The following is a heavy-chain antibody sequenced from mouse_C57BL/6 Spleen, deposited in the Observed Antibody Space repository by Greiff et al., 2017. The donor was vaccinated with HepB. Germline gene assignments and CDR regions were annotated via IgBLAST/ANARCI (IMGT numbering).Heavy chain of an antibody. CDR2: INPNNGGT. J-gene: IGHJ1*03. CDR3: ARKRYSNWYFDV. Sequence: EVQLQQSGPELVKPGASVKIPCKASGYTFTDYNMDWVKQSHGKSLEWIGDINPNNGGTIYNQKFKGKATLTVDKSSSTAYMELRSLTSEDTAVYYCARKRYSNWYFDVWGTGTTVTVSS. CDR1: GYTFTDYN. V-gene: IGHV1-18*01. D-gene: IGHD2-5*01.